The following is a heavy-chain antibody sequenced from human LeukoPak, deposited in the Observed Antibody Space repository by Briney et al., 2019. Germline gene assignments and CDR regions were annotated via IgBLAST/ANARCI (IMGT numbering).Heavy chain of an antibody. J-gene: IGHJ6*03. CDR3: ARGRDDFWSGYSNYYYYMDV. D-gene: IGHD3-3*01. CDR1: GYTFTSYD. V-gene: IGHV1-8*01. Sequence: ASVKVSCKASGYTFTSYDINWVRQATGQGLEWMGWMNPNSGNTGYAQKFQGRVTMTRNTSISTAYMELSSLRSEDTAVYYCARGRDDFWSGYSNYYYYMDVWGRGTTVTVSS. CDR2: MNPNSGNT.